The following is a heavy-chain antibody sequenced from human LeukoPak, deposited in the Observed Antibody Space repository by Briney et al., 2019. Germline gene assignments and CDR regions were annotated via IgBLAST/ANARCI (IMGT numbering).Heavy chain of an antibody. CDR1: GFTFSSYG. D-gene: IGHD3-10*01. Sequence: GGSLRLSCAAPGFTFSSYGMHWVRQAPGKGLEWVAFIRYDGSNKYYADSVKGRFTISRDNSKNTLYLQMNSLRPEDTAVYYCAKDIQGLLWFGELSSWFDPWGQGTLFTVSS. CDR2: IRYDGSNK. V-gene: IGHV3-30*02. J-gene: IGHJ5*02. CDR3: AKDIQGLLWFGELSSWFDP.